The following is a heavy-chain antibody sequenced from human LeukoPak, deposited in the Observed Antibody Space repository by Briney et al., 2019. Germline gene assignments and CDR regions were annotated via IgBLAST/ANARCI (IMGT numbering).Heavy chain of an antibody. CDR2: IYYSGST. CDR3: ARHGTLGSTTYPLDY. CDR1: GGSVSSYY. Sequence: SETLSLTCTVSGGSVSSYYWSWIRQAPGKGLEWIGNIYYSGSTNYNPSLKSRVTVSVDTSKNQFSLKLSSVTAADTAVYYCARHGTLGSTTYPLDYWGQGTLVTVSS. J-gene: IGHJ4*02. D-gene: IGHD1-26*01. V-gene: IGHV4-59*08.